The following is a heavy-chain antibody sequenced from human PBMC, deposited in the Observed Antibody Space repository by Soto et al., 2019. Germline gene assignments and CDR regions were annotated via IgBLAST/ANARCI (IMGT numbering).Heavy chain of an antibody. D-gene: IGHD5-18*01. CDR2: IYYSGST. CDR3: ARAGSGVQLWY. CDR1: GGSISSGGYY. Sequence: QVQLQESGPGLVKPSQTLSLTCTVSGGSISSGGYYWSWIRQHPGKGLEWIGYIYYSGSTYYNPSLKXRXTXSXYTSKTQFSLKLSSVTAADTAVYYCARAGSGVQLWYWGQGTLVTVSS. V-gene: IGHV4-31*03. J-gene: IGHJ4*02.